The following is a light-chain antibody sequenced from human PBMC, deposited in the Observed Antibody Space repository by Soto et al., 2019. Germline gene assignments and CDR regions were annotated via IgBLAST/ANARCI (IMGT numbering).Light chain of an antibody. Sequence: DIQMTQSPSTLSASVGDRVTITRRASQTINTWLAWYQQRPGRAPKLLIYKASSLESGVPSRFSGSGSGTEFTLTISSLQPDDFASYYCQQYNSYQYSFGQGTKLEIK. V-gene: IGKV1-5*03. CDR1: QTINTW. J-gene: IGKJ2*03. CDR2: KAS. CDR3: QQYNSYQYS.